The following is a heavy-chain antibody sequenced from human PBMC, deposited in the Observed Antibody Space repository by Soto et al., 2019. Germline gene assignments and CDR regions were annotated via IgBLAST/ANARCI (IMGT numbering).Heavy chain of an antibody. CDR1: GYTFTGYY. CDR3: ARVGAYSSSSEGFDAFDI. J-gene: IGHJ3*02. CDR2: INPNSGGT. Sequence: GASVKVSCKASGYTFTGYYMHWVRQAPGQGLEWMGWINPNSGGTNYAQKFQGRVTMTRDTSISTAYMELSRLRSDDTAVYYCARVGAYSSSSEGFDAFDIWGQGTMVTVSS. D-gene: IGHD6-6*01. V-gene: IGHV1-2*02.